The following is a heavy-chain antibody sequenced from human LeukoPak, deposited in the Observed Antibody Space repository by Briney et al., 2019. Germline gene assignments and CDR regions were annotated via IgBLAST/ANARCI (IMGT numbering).Heavy chain of an antibody. V-gene: IGHV4-59*01. CDR3: ARAYYYDSSAYYSAVAFDI. J-gene: IGHJ3*02. CDR2: IYYSGST. Sequence: SETLSLTCTVSGGSISSYYWSWIRQPPGKGLEWIGDIYYSGSTNYNPSLKSRVTISVDTSKNQFSLKLSSVTAADTAVYYCARAYYYDSSAYYSAVAFDIWGQGTMVTVSS. CDR1: GGSISSYY. D-gene: IGHD3-22*01.